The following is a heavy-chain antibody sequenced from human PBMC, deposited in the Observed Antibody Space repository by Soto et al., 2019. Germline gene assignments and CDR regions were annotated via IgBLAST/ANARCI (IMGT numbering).Heavy chain of an antibody. D-gene: IGHD2-2*01. Sequence: GASVKVSCKASGYTFTNYAVHWVRQAPGQRLEWTGWINAGNGNTRFSQNLQGRVTITRDTSARTVYMELSSLRSEDTAVYYCARGHLAVVPVASWFYYMDVWGKGTTVTVSS. CDR1: GYTFTNYA. CDR2: INAGNGNT. J-gene: IGHJ6*03. V-gene: IGHV1-3*01. CDR3: ARGHLAVVPVASWFYYMDV.